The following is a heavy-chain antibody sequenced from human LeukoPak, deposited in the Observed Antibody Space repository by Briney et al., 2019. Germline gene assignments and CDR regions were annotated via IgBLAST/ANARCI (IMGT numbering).Heavy chain of an antibody. D-gene: IGHD2-15*01. CDR3: ASCPVVAATRVLDY. CDR2: IIPILGIA. V-gene: IGHV1-69*04. CDR1: GGTFSSYA. J-gene: IGHJ4*02. Sequence: GASVKVSCKASGGTFSSYAISWVRQAPGQGLEWMGRIIPILGIANYAQKFQGRVTITADKSTSTAYMELSSLRSEDTAVYYCASCPVVAATRVLDYWGQGTLVTVSS.